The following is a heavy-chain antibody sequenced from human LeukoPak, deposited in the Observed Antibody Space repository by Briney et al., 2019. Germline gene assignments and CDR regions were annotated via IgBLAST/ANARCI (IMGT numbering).Heavy chain of an antibody. CDR1: GYTFTGYY. Sequence: ASVKVSCKASGYTFTGYYMHWVRQAPGQGLEWMGWINPNSGGTNSAQKFQGRVIMTRDTSISTAYIELNRLRSDDTAVYYCARVLNGWDLQPFDCWGQGTLVTVSS. CDR2: INPNSGGT. J-gene: IGHJ4*02. CDR3: ARVLNGWDLQPFDC. V-gene: IGHV1-2*02. D-gene: IGHD1-26*01.